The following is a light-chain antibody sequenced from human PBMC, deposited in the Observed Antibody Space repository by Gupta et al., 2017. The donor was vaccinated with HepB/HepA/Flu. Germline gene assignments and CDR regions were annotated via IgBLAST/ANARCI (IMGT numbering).Light chain of an antibody. Sequence: EIVLTQSPVTLSLSPGERATLSCRARQSVRNYLAWYQQKPGQAPRLLIYDASKRATGIPARFSGSGSGTDFTLTISSLEPEDFAVYYCQQRTNWPLTFGGGTKVEIK. CDR1: QSVRNY. V-gene: IGKV3-11*01. CDR2: DAS. CDR3: QQRTNWPLT. J-gene: IGKJ4*01.